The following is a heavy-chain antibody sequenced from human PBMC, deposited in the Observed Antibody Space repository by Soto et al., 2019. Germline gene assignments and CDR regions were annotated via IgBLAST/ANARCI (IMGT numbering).Heavy chain of an antibody. CDR2: IDGSGATK. J-gene: IGHJ4*02. CDR3: ARGFGRFNY. Sequence: EVQLLESGGGLVQPGGSLRLSCGVSGFTFNDFEMNWVRQAPGKGPEWLAYIDGSGATKKYADSVRGRFTISRDNPNNSPFLQMSSMGAADTAIYYCARGFGRFNYGGQGTLVSVSS. V-gene: IGHV3-48*03. CDR1: GFTFNDFE. D-gene: IGHD3-10*01.